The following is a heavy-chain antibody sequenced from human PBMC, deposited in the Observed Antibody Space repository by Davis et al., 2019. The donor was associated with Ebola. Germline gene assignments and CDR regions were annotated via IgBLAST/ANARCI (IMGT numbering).Heavy chain of an antibody. CDR2: ISWNSGSI. Sequence: SLKISCAASGFRFDDYAMHWLRQAPGKGLEWVSGISWNSGSIDYADSVKGRFTISRDSAKKSLYLQMNSLRPEDTAFYYCAKDSRLSGWFDYWGQGTLVTVSS. V-gene: IGHV3-9*01. D-gene: IGHD6-19*01. J-gene: IGHJ4*02. CDR1: GFRFDDYA. CDR3: AKDSRLSGWFDY.